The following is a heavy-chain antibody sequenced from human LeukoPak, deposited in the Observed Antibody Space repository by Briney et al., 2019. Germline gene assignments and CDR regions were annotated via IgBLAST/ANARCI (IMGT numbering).Heavy chain of an antibody. CDR3: ARDRVEQGGWYGDAFDV. Sequence: ASVKVSCKASGYTFTSYGISWVRQAPGQGLEWMGWISAYNGNTNYAQKLQGRVTMTTDTSTSTAYMELRSLRSDDTAVYCCARDRVEQGGWYGDAFDVWGQGTMVTVSS. CDR2: ISAYNGNT. CDR1: GYTFTSYG. J-gene: IGHJ3*01. D-gene: IGHD6-19*01. V-gene: IGHV1-18*01.